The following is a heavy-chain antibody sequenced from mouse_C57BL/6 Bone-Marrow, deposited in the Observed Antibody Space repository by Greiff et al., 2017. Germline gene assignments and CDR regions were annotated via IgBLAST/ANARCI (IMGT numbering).Heavy chain of an antibody. J-gene: IGHJ3*01. CDR3: AGRDGYSSWFAY. Sequence: QVQLQQPGAELVMPGASVKLSCKASGYTFTSYWMHWVKQRPGQGLEWIGEIDPSDSYTNYNQKFKGKSTLTVDKSSSTAYMQLSSLTSEDSAVYYCAGRDGYSSWFAYWGQGTLVTVSA. D-gene: IGHD2-3*01. V-gene: IGHV1-69*01. CDR2: IDPSDSYT. CDR1: GYTFTSYW.